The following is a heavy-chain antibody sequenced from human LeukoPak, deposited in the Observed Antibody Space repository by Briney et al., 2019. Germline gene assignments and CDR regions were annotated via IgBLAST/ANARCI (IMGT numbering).Heavy chain of an antibody. CDR3: ARGKPHIAARPRGWFDP. D-gene: IGHD6-6*01. J-gene: IGHJ5*02. V-gene: IGHV1-46*01. CDR1: GYTFTSYY. CDR2: INPSGGST. Sequence: ASVKVSCKASGYTFTSYYMHWVRQAPGQGLEWMGIINPSGGSTSYAQKFQGRVTMTRDMSTSTVYMELSSLRSEDTAVYYCARGKPHIAARPRGWFDPWGQGTLVTVSS.